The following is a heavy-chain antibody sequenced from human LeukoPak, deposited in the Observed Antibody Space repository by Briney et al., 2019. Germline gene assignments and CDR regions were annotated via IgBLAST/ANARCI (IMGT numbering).Heavy chain of an antibody. CDR1: GFTFSSYS. CDR3: ARDEGDFWSGYYFDY. CDR2: ISSSSSYI. J-gene: IGHJ4*02. D-gene: IGHD3-3*01. V-gene: IGHV3-21*01. Sequence: KPGGSLRLSCAASGFTFSSYSMNWVRQAPGKGLEWVSSISSSSSYIYYADSVKGRFTISRDNAKNSLYLQMNSLRAEDTAVYNCARDEGDFWSGYYFDYWGQGTLVTVSS.